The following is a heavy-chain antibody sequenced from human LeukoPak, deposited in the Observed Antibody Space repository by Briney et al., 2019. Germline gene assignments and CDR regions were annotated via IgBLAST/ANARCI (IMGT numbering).Heavy chain of an antibody. CDR2: IYTSGST. J-gene: IGHJ4*02. V-gene: IGHV4-4*07. Sequence: SETLSLTCTGSGGSISSYYWSWLRQPAGKGLEWIGRIYTSGSTNYNPSLKSRVTMSVDTSKNQFSLKLSSVTAADTAVYYCAATGPYYYDSSGNGAHFDYWGQGTLVTVSS. D-gene: IGHD3-22*01. CDR3: AATGPYYYDSSGNGAHFDY. CDR1: GGSISSYY.